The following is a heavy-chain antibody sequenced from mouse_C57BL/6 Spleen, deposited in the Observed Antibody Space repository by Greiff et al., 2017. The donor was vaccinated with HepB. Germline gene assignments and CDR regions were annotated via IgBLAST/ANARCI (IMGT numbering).Heavy chain of an antibody. V-gene: IGHV1-82*01. Sequence: VKLQESGPELVKPGASVKISCKASGYAFSSSWMNWVKQRPGKGLEWIGRIYPGDGDTNYNGKFKGKATLTADKSSSTAYMQLSSLTSEDSAVYFCGSYYAMDYWGQGTSVTVSS. CDR2: IYPGDGDT. CDR1: GYAFSSSW. CDR3: GSYYAMDY. J-gene: IGHJ4*01.